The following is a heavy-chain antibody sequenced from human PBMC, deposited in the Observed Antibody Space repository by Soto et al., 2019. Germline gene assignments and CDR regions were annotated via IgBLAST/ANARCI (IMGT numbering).Heavy chain of an antibody. Sequence: SETLSLTCTVSGGSISSADYCWGWVRQHPGKGLQWIGYICYTETTYYNPSLKSRITISVDTSKNQFSLKLSSVTAADTAVYYCTRGSHFYYFDYWGHGTLVTVSS. CDR3: TRGSHFYYFDY. V-gene: IGHV4-31*03. J-gene: IGHJ4*01. CDR2: ICYTETT. CDR1: GGSISSADYC. D-gene: IGHD3-10*01.